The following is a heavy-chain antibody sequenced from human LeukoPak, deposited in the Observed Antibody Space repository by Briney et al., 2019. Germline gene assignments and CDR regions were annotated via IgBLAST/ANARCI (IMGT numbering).Heavy chain of an antibody. V-gene: IGHV4-30-2*01. CDR2: IYQSGST. D-gene: IGHD6-19*01. Sequence: SETLSLTCAVSGVSISSGGNSWRWLRQPPGKGLEWIGYIYQSGSTYYNPSLKSRVTISVDRSKNQFSLKLSSVTAADTAVYYCARGSSGWYEGPRYFDLWGRGTLVTVSS. J-gene: IGHJ2*01. CDR1: GVSISSGGNS. CDR3: ARGSSGWYEGPRYFDL.